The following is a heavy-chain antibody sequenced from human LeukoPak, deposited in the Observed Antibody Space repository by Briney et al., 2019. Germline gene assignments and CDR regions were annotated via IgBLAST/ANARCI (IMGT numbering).Heavy chain of an antibody. D-gene: IGHD4-11*01. CDR3: ARGSTVGYNY. CDR1: GGSISSSNYY. J-gene: IGHJ4*02. CDR2: INHSGST. V-gene: IGHV4-39*07. Sequence: SETLSLTCSVSGGSISSSNYYWSWIRQPPGKGLEWIGEINHSGSTNYNPSLKSRVTISVDTSKNQFSLKVSSVTAADTAVYYCARGSTVGYNYWSQGTLVTVSS.